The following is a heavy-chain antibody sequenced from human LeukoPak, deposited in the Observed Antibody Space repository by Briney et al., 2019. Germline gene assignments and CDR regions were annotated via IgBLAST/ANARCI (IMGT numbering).Heavy chain of an antibody. CDR3: ARNKNYDFWSGSNWFDP. Sequence: ASVKVSCKASGYTFTSYYMHWVRQAPGQGLEWMGIINPSGGSTSYAQKFQGRVTMTRDTSTSTAYMELSRLRSDDTAVYYCARNKNYDFWSGSNWFDPWGQGTLVTVSS. CDR2: INPSGGST. D-gene: IGHD3-3*01. V-gene: IGHV1-46*01. J-gene: IGHJ5*02. CDR1: GYTFTSYY.